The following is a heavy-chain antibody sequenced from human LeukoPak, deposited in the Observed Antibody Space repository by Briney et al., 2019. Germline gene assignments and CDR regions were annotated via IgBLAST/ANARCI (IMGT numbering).Heavy chain of an antibody. Sequence: PGGSLRPSCAASGFTFSSYGMHWGRQAPGKWLEWVAFIRYDGSNKYYADSLKGRFTISRDNSKNTLYLQMNSLRAEDTAVYYCAKELVSSSWYGDAFDIWGQGTMVTVSS. D-gene: IGHD6-13*01. J-gene: IGHJ3*02. CDR1: GFTFSSYG. V-gene: IGHV3-30*02. CDR3: AKELVSSSWYGDAFDI. CDR2: IRYDGSNK.